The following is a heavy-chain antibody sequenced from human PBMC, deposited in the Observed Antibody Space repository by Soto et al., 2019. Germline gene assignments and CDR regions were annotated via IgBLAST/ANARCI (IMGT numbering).Heavy chain of an antibody. V-gene: IGHV3-33*06. CDR1: GFTFSSYG. CDR2: IWYDGSNK. CDR3: AKDRGLYSSSSSWYFDL. D-gene: IGHD6-6*01. J-gene: IGHJ2*01. Sequence: GGSLRLSCAASGFTFSSYGMHWVRQAPGKGLEWVAVIWYDGSNKYYADSVKGRFTISRDNSKNTLYLQMNSLRAEDTAVYYCAKDRGLYSSSSSWYFDLWGRGTLVTVSS.